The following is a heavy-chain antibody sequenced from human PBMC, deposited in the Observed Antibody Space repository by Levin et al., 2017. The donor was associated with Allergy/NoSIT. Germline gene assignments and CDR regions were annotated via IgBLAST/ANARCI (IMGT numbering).Heavy chain of an antibody. CDR1: GFSLSTSGVG. D-gene: IGHD4-23*01. CDR3: ARCRGGGNACTFDI. V-gene: IGHV2-5*02. CDR2: IYWDDDK. Sequence: SGPTLVKPTQTLTLTCTFSGFSLSTSGVGVGWIRQPPGKALEWLALIYWDDDKRYSPSLKSRLTITKDTSKNQVVLTMTNMDPVDTATYYCARCRGGGNACTFDIWGQGTVVTVSS. J-gene: IGHJ3*02.